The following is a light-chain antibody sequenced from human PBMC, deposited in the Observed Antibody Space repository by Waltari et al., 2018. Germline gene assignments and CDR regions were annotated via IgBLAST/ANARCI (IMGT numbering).Light chain of an antibody. CDR2: SAS. Sequence: DIQMTQSPSSLSASVGDRLTLTCRTSENIAHYLHWYHQKPGKVPKLLVSSASTLQRGVPPRFSGSGSGTEFTLTISGLQREDLATYYCQQTYTTPFTFGPGTKVDVK. CDR1: ENIAHY. V-gene: IGKV1-39*01. CDR3: QQTYTTPFT. J-gene: IGKJ3*01.